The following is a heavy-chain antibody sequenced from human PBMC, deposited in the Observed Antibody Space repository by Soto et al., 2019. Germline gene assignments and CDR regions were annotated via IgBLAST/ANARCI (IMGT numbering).Heavy chain of an antibody. V-gene: IGHV4-30-4*01. Sequence: QVQLQESGPGLVKPSQTLSITCTVSGGSISSGDYYWSWIRQPPGKGLEWIGYIYYSGSTYYNPSLKSRVTISVDTSKNQFSLKLSSVTAADTAVYYCARVFRYGDLDPRFDYWGQGTLVTVSS. J-gene: IGHJ4*02. CDR3: ARVFRYGDLDPRFDY. CDR2: IYYSGST. CDR1: GGSISSGDYY. D-gene: IGHD4-17*01.